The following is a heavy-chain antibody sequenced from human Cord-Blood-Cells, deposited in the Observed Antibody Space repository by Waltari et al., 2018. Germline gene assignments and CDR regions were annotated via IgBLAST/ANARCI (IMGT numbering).Heavy chain of an antibody. CDR3: TTPTVTMDYYGMDV. CDR2: IIPIVGTA. V-gene: IGHV1-69*06. J-gene: IGHJ6*02. D-gene: IGHD4-17*01. Sequence: QVQLVQSGAEVKKPGSSVKVSCKASGGTFSRYAIRWVRQAPGQGLEWMGGIIPIVGTANYAQKCQGRGTMTADKATSTADMELSSLRSEDTAVYYCTTPTVTMDYYGMDVWGQGTTVTVSS. CDR1: GGTFSRYA.